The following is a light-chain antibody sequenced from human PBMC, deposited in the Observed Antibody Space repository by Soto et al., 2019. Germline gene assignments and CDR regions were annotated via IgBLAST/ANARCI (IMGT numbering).Light chain of an antibody. J-gene: IGKJ2*01. CDR2: AAS. CDR1: QGISSY. V-gene: IGKV1-9*01. CDR3: QQRNSYPYT. Sequence: IQLTKSPSSLSASVGDRVTITCRASQGISSYLAWYQQKPGKAPKLLIYAASTLQSGVPSRFSGSGSGTDFTLAISSLQSEDFAPYYCQQRNSYPYTFGQGTKLEIK.